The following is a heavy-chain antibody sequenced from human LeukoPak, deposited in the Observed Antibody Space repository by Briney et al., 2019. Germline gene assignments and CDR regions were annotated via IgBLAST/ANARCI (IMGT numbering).Heavy chain of an antibody. J-gene: IGHJ4*02. D-gene: IGHD2-2*01. CDR1: GFTFSSYG. V-gene: IGHV3-30*02. CDR2: IRYDGSNK. Sequence: GGSLRLSCAASGFTFSSYGMHWVRQAPGKGLEWVAFIRYDGSNKYYADSVKGRSTISRDNSKNTLYLQMNSLRAEDTAVYYCAKEREHCSSTSCLYYFDYWGQGTLVTVSS. CDR3: AKEREHCSSTSCLYYFDY.